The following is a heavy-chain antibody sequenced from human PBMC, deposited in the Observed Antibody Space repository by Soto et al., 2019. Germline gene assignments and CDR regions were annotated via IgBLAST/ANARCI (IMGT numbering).Heavy chain of an antibody. J-gene: IGHJ6*02. CDR3: ARGNNGYYYGMDV. V-gene: IGHV4-34*01. CDR2: INHSGST. CDR1: GGSFSGYY. D-gene: IGHD2-8*01. Sequence: PSETLSLTCAVYGGSFSGYYWSWIRQPPGKGLEWIGEINHSGSTNYNPSLKSRVTISVDTSKNQFSLKLSSVTAADTAVYYCARGNNGYYYGMDVWGQGTTVTVSS.